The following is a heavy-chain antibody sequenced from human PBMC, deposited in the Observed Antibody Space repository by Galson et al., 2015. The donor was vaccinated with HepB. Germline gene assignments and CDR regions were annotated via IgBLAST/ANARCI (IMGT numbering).Heavy chain of an antibody. CDR3: AIAYEMDTLFLGYDALDI. J-gene: IGHJ3*02. CDR2: TSGSGGST. Sequence: SLRLSCAVSGFTFSRYGMSWVRQAPGKGLEWVSGTSGSGGSTYYADSVKGRFTISRDKSKNTLYLQMNSLRADDTAVYYCAIAYEMDTLFLGYDALDIRGQGTMVTVSS. D-gene: IGHD5-24*01. CDR1: GFTFSRYG. V-gene: IGHV3-23*01.